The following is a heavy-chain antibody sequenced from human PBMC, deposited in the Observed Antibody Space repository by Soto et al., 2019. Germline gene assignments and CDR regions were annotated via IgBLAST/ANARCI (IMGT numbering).Heavy chain of an antibody. CDR2: IYYSGST. J-gene: IGHJ4*01. V-gene: IGHV4-59*08. CDR3: ARRYGSAIDY. CDR1: GGTISSWY. Sequence: QVQLQESGPGLVKPSETLSLTCTVSGGTISSWYWSWIRQPPGKGLEWIGYIYYSGSTNCNPSLKSRVTIAVDTSKNQFSLKLSSVTAADTAVYYCARRYGSAIDYWGQEPWSPSPQ. D-gene: IGHD1-26*01.